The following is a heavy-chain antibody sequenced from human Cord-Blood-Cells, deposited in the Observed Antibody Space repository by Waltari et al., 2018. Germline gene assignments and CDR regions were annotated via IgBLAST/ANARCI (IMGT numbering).Heavy chain of an antibody. CDR2: ISSSSSYI. J-gene: IGHJ3*02. CDR1: GFTFSSYS. V-gene: IGHV3-21*01. Sequence: VQLVESGGGLVKPGGSLRLSCAASGFTFSSYSMNWVRQAPGKGLEWVSSISSSSSYIYYADSVKGRFTISRDNAKNSLYLQMNSLRAEDTAVYYCARDLTGDGAFDIWGQGTMVTDSS. D-gene: IGHD7-27*01. CDR3: ARDLTGDGAFDI.